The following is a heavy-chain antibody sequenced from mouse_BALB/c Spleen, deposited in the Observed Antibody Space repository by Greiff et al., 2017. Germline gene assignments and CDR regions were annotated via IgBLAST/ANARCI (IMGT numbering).Heavy chain of an antibody. CDR2: IWAGGST. Sequence: QVQLQQSGPGLVAPSQSLSITCTVSGFSLTSYGVHWVRQPPGKGLEWLGVIWAGGSTNYNSALMSRLSISKDNSKSQVFLKMNSLQTDDTAMYYCARDYYGSSYGGYFDVWGAGTTVTVSS. D-gene: IGHD1-1*01. CDR1: GFSLTSYG. CDR3: ARDYYGSSYGGYFDV. J-gene: IGHJ1*01. V-gene: IGHV2-9*02.